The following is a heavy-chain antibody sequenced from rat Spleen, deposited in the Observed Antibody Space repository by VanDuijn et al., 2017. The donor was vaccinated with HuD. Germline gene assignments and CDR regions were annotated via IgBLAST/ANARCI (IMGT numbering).Heavy chain of an antibody. CDR2: ISYDGSST. Sequence: EVQLVESGGGLVQPGRSMKLSCAASGFTFSNYDMAWVRQAPTKGLEWVASISYDGSSTYYRDSVKGRFTISRDNAKSTLYLQMDSLRSEDTATYYCTTPTYNNYDVDAWGQGASVTVSS. CDR1: GFTFSNYD. CDR3: TTPTYNNYDVDA. D-gene: IGHD1-10*01. V-gene: IGHV5-20*01. J-gene: IGHJ4*01.